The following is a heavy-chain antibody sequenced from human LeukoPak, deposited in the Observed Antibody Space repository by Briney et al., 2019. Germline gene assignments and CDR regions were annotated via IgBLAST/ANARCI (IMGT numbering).Heavy chain of an antibody. V-gene: IGHV3-23*01. CDR1: GFTFSSYA. CDR2: ISGSGGST. CDR3: VRGDYGDYTLFDY. Sequence: PGGSLRLSCAASGFTFSSYAMSWVRQAPGKGLEWVSGISGSGGSTYYADSVKGRFTISRDNSKNTLYLQMNSLRAEDTAVYYCVRGDYGDYTLFDYWGQGTLVTVSS. D-gene: IGHD4-17*01. J-gene: IGHJ4*02.